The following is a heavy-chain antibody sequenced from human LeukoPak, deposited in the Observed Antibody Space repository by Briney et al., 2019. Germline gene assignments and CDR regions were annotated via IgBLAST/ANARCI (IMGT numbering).Heavy chain of an antibody. D-gene: IGHD3-3*01. V-gene: IGHV5-51*01. CDR1: GYSFTSYW. CDR3: ASPRYDFWSGYYTGGNAFDI. J-gene: IGHJ3*02. Sequence: GESLKISCKGSGYSFTSYWIGWVRQMPGKGLKWMGIIYPGDSDTRYSPSFQGQVTISADKSISTAYLQWSSLKASDTAMYYCASPRYDFWSGYYTGGNAFDIWGQGTMVTVSS. CDR2: IYPGDSDT.